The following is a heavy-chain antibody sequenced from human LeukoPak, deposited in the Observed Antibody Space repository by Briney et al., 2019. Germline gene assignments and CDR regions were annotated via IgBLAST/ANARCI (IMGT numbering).Heavy chain of an antibody. V-gene: IGHV3-30*18. Sequence: PGGSLRLSCAASGFTFSSYGMHWVRQAPGKGLEWVAVISYDGSNKYYADSVKGRFTISRDNSKNTLYLQMNSLRAEDTAVYYCAKGNDYYGSGTIGDYWGQGTLVTVSS. CDR2: ISYDGSNK. CDR3: AKGNDYYGSGTIGDY. CDR1: GFTFSSYG. J-gene: IGHJ4*02. D-gene: IGHD3-10*01.